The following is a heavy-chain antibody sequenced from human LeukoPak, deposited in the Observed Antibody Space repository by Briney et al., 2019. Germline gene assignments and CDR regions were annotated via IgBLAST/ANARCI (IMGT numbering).Heavy chain of an antibody. Sequence: PGGSLRLSCAASGFTFSGYWMHWVRQAPGKGLVWVSRISSDESSTTYADSVKGRFTISRDNAKNTLYLQMDSLRAEDTAVYYCGRDTYGSGNFYEYWGQGTLVMVSS. CDR3: GRDTYGSGNFYEY. D-gene: IGHD3-10*01. CDR1: GFTFSGYW. J-gene: IGHJ4*02. V-gene: IGHV3-74*01. CDR2: ISSDESST.